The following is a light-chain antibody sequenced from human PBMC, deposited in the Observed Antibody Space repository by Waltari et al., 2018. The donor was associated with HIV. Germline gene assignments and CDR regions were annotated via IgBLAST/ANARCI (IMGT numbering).Light chain of an antibody. V-gene: IGLV2-14*03. Sequence: QSALTQPASVSGSPGQSVTISCTRGNTDIGAFDLVSWYQQRSGEAPQLIIFGVTSRPSGVSSRFSGFKSGHTASLTISGLHDGDEAYYFCSSYSTLKTILFGGGTKLTV. CDR1: NTDIGAFDL. CDR3: SSYSTLKTIL. J-gene: IGLJ3*02. CDR2: GVT.